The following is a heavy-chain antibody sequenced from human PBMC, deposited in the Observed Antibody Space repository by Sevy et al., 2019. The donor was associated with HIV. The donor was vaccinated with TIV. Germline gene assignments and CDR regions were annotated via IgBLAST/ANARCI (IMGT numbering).Heavy chain of an antibody. D-gene: IGHD4-17*01. Sequence: GGSLRLSCAASGFTVSSNYMSWVRQAPGKGLEWVSVIYSGGSTYYADSVKGRFTISRDNSKNTLYLQMNSLRAEDTAVYYCARGQSTVPNVEDGFRGAFDIWGQGTMVTVSS. J-gene: IGHJ3*02. CDR1: GFTVSSNY. V-gene: IGHV3-53*01. CDR2: IYSGGST. CDR3: ARGQSTVPNVEDGFRGAFDI.